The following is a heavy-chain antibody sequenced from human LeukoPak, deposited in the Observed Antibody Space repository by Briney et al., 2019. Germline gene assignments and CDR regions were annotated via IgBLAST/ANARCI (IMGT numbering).Heavy chain of an antibody. CDR3: ARGWHHYYDSSGYWRYFDY. J-gene: IGHJ4*02. Sequence: SVKVSCKASGGTFSSYAISWVRQAPGQGLEWMGRIIPILCIANYAQKFQGRVTITADKSTSTAYMELSSLRSEDTAVYYCARGWHHYYDSSGYWRYFDYWGQGTLVTVSS. D-gene: IGHD3-22*01. V-gene: IGHV1-69*04. CDR1: GGTFSSYA. CDR2: IIPILCIA.